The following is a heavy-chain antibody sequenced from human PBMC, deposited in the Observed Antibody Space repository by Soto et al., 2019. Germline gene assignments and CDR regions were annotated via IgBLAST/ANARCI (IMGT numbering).Heavy chain of an antibody. CDR3: ARDKITGLFDY. J-gene: IGHJ4*02. CDR2: INHSGST. Sequence: QVQLQQWGAGLLKPSETLSLTCAVYGGSFSGYYWTWIRQPPGTGLEWLGEINHSGSTNYNPSLKRRGTLSVDTSKNQFSLKLTSVTAADTAVYYCARDKITGLFDYWGQGTLVTVSS. V-gene: IGHV4-34*01. CDR1: GGSFSGYY. D-gene: IGHD2-8*02.